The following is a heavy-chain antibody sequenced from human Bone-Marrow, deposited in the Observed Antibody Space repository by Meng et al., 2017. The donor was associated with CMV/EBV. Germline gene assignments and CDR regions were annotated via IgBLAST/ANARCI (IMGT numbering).Heavy chain of an antibody. CDR2: INPNSGDT. D-gene: IGHD4-17*01. CDR3: ARAGYGDYGVDY. V-gene: IGHV1-2*02. J-gene: IGHJ4*02. CDR1: GYSFTGYY. Sequence: QVQLVQSGAEVKKPGASVKVSCKASGYSFTGYYMHWVRQAPGQGLEWVGWINPNSGDTSYAQKFQDRVTMTRDTSINTAYMELSSLTSHDTATYYCARAGYGDYGVDYWGQGTLVTVSS.